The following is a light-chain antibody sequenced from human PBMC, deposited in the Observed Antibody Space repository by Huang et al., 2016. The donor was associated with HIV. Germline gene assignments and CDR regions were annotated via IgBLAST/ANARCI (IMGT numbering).Light chain of an antibody. Sequence: EIVMTQSPATLSVSPGERATLSCRARQSVSSNLAWYQQKPGQAPRLLIYGASTRATGIPARFSGSGSGTEFTLTISSLQSEDFAVYYCQQYNNWQRTFGQGTKVEIK. CDR1: QSVSSN. V-gene: IGKV3-15*01. J-gene: IGKJ1*01. CDR3: QQYNNWQRT. CDR2: GAS.